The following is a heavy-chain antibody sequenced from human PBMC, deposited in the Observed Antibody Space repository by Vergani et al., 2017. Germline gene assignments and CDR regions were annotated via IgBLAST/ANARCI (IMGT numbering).Heavy chain of an antibody. V-gene: IGHV3-23*01. D-gene: IGHD3-10*01. CDR3: AREGGLLWFGELLYGDDAFDI. Sequence: EVQLLESGGGLVQPGGSLRLSCAASGFTFSSYAMSWVRQAPGKWLEWVSAISGSGGSTYYADSVKGRFTISRDNSKNTLYLQMNSLRAEDTAVYYCAREGGLLWFGELLYGDDAFDIWGQGTMVTVSS. CDR1: GFTFSSYA. J-gene: IGHJ3*02. CDR2: ISGSGGST.